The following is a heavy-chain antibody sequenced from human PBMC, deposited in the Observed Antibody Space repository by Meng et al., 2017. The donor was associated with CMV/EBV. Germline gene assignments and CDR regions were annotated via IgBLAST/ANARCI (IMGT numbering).Heavy chain of an antibody. J-gene: IGHJ5*02. Sequence: GGSLRLSCAASGFTFSSYSMNWVRQAPGKGLEWVSSISSSSSYIYYADSVKGRFTISRDNAKNSLYLQMNSLRAEDTAVYYCARGLERRPYCSSTGCYENWFDPWGQGTLVTVSS. D-gene: IGHD2-2*01. CDR3: ARGLERRPYCSSTGCYENWFDP. CDR2: ISSSSSYI. CDR1: GFTFSSYS. V-gene: IGHV3-21*01.